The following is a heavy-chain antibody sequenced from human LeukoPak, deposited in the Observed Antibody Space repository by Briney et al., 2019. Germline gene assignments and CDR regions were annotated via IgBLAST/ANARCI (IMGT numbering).Heavy chain of an antibody. CDR2: INQDGTER. CDR1: GFPLSDYW. J-gene: IGHJ4*02. V-gene: IGHV3-7*01. Sequence: PGGSLRFSCAASGFPLSDYWMDWVRQAPGKGMEWVANINQDGTERYYVDSVKGRFTISRDNAKNSLYLQMNSLRAEDTAVYYCSRSLDYWGQGALVTVSS. CDR3: SRSLDY.